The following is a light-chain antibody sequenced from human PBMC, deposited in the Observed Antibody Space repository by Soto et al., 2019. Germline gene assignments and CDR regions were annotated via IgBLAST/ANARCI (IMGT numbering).Light chain of an antibody. V-gene: IGLV1-44*01. CDR2: DNN. CDR1: SSNIGINA. CDR3: ASWDDSLNGLR. Sequence: QSVLTHPPSASGTPGQRVTISCSGSSSNIGINAVNWYQQLPGTAPKLLMYDNNQRPSGVPDRVSGSKSGTSASLAISGLQSDDEADYYCASWDDSLNGLRFGTGTKVTVL. J-gene: IGLJ1*01.